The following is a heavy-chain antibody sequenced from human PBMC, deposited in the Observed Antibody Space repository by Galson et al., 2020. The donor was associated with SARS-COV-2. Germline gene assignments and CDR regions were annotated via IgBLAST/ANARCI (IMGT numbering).Heavy chain of an antibody. CDR1: GGSISSSNYY. V-gene: IGHV4-39*01. J-gene: IGHJ4*02. Sequence: SETLSLTCTVSGGSISSSNYYWGWVRQPPGEGLEWIGSTYYTESNYYNPSLTSRVTMSVDTSRNQFSLKLSSVTAADTSVYYCARQILTGYDSFYYFDVWGQGTLVTVSS. CDR3: ARQILTGYDSFYYFDV. CDR2: TYYTESN. D-gene: IGHD3-9*01.